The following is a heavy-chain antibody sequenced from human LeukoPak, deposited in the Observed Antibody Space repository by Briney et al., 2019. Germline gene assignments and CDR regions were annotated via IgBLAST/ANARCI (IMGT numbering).Heavy chain of an antibody. CDR3: ARVVGFTISYYMDV. CDR1: GFTFSSYW. CDR2: ISSDGSST. Sequence: GGSLRLSCAASGFTFSSYWMRWVRQAPGKGLVWVSRISSDGSSTSYADSVKGRFTISRDNAKNTLYLKMNSLRAEDTAVYYCARVVGFTISYYMDVWGKGTTVTVSS. D-gene: IGHD3-10*01. J-gene: IGHJ6*03. V-gene: IGHV3-74*01.